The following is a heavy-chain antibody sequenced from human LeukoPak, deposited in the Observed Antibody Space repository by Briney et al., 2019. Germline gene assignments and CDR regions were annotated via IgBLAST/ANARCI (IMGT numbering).Heavy chain of an antibody. CDR2: INPNSGGT. V-gene: IGHV1-2*02. CDR1: GYTFTGYY. Sequence: ASVKVSCKASGYTFTGYYMQWVRQAPGRGLEWMGWINPNSGGTNYAQNFQGRVTMTRDTSISTAYMELSRLRADYKGVYFCFCEGCSYINWFDHWGQGTLVTVSS. J-gene: IGHJ5*02. D-gene: IGHD1-26*01. CDR3: FCEGCSYINWFDH.